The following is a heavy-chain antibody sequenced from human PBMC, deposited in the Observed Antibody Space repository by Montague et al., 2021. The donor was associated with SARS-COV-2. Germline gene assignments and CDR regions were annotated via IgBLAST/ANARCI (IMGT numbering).Heavy chain of an antibody. D-gene: IGHD3-9*01. CDR3: AKVGDNMTGHYLIKLDA. V-gene: IGHV3-23*03. Sequence: SLRLSCAASGFIFSDSPMSWVRQAPGKGLEWVSVIHSGSRGTYYGDSARGLFTISRDNLKNTPYLQMNGLRAVDTALYYYAKVGDNMTGHYLIKLDAWGRGTLVVVSS. J-gene: IGHJ5*02. CDR1: GFIFSDSP. CDR2: IHSGSRGT.